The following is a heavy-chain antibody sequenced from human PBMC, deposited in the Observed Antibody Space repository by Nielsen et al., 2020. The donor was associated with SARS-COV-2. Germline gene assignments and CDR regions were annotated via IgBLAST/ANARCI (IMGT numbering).Heavy chain of an antibody. J-gene: IGHJ4*02. V-gene: IGHV3-30*04. CDR1: GFTFSTFA. D-gene: IGHD6-6*01. CDR2: ISHDGNTL. CDR3: AREGPDSSSSYFDY. Sequence: GEPLKISCAASGFTFSTFAMHWVRQAPGKGLEWVAIISHDGNTLYNVGSVKGRFTISRDNSKDTLYLQMNSLRLEDTAVYYCAREGPDSSSSYFDYWGQGTLVTVSS.